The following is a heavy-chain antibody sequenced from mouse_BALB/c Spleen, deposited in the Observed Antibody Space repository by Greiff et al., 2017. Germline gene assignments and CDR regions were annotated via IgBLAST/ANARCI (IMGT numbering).Heavy chain of an antibody. J-gene: IGHJ4*01. CDR2: IWAGGST. Sequence: VMLVESGPGLVAPSQSLSITCTVSGFSLTSYGVHWVRQPPGKGLEWLGVIWAGGSTNYNSALMSRLSISKDNSKSQVFLKMNSLQTDDTAMYYCARDDGYPYYYAMDYWGQGTSVTVSS. CDR1: GFSLTSYG. CDR3: ARDDGYPYYYAMDY. D-gene: IGHD2-3*01. V-gene: IGHV2-9*02.